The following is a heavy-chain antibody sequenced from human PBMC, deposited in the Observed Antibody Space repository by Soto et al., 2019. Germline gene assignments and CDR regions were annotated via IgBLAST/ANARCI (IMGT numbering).Heavy chain of an antibody. Sequence: VQLVQSGAEVKKPGASVKVTCKVSGYTFTSYGISWVRQAPGQGLEWMGWISAYNGNTNYAQRLQGRVTLTTDTSTSTAYMGLRSLISDETAVYFYAGDAALDVNTAQRFDYWGQGTGVTVSS. CDR3: AGDAALDVNTAQRFDY. CDR1: GYTFTSYG. J-gene: IGHJ4*02. V-gene: IGHV1-18*01. D-gene: IGHD5-18*01. CDR2: ISAYNGNT.